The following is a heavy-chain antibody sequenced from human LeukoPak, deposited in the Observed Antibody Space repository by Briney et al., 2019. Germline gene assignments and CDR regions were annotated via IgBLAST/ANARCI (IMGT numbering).Heavy chain of an antibody. CDR3: ARVRYTYGYWYFDL. Sequence: SETLSLTCTVSGGSIRSDYWRWIRQPPGKGLDYMGYIYYRGSTNYNPSLKSRVSISVDTSKNQFSLKLSSVTAADTAVYYCARVRYTYGYWYFDLWGRGTMVTVSS. CDR1: GGSIRSDY. J-gene: IGHJ2*01. CDR2: IYYRGST. D-gene: IGHD5-18*01. V-gene: IGHV4-59*01.